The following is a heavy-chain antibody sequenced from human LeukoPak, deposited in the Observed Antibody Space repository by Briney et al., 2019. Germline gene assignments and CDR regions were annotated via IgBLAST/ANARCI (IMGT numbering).Heavy chain of an antibody. CDR1: GYTFTGYY. V-gene: IGHV1-2*02. D-gene: IGHD3-22*01. CDR3: ARAHKTYYYDSSGYFFFDY. Sequence: GASVKVSCKASGYTFTGYYMHWVRQAPGQGLEWMGWINPNSGGTNYAQKFQGRVTMTRDTSISTAYMELSRLRSDDTAVYYCARAHKTYYYDSSGYFFFDYWGQGTLVTVSS. CDR2: INPNSGGT. J-gene: IGHJ4*02.